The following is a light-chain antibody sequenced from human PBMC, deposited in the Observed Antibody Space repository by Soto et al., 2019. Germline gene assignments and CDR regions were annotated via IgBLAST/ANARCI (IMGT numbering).Light chain of an antibody. CDR1: QDISNY. CDR2: AAS. Sequence: DIQMTQSPSSLSASVGDRVTITCQASQDISNYLNWYQQKPGEAPKLLIHAASSLQSWVPSRFSGSGSETAFTLTISSLQAEDLATYYCQQSYSSLTFGGGTKVEIK. V-gene: IGKV1-39*01. J-gene: IGKJ4*01. CDR3: QQSYSSLT.